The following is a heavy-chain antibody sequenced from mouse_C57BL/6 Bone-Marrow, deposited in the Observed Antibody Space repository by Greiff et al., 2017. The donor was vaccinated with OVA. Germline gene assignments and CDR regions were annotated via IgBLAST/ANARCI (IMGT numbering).Heavy chain of an antibody. D-gene: IGHD4-1*01. Sequence: VQLQQSGAELVRPGASVTLSCKASGYTFTDYEMHWVKQTPVHGLEWIGAIDPETGGTAYNQKFKGKAILTADKSSSTAYMELRSLTSEDSAVYYCTRVRENWTPFDYWGQGTTLTVSS. V-gene: IGHV1-15*01. CDR2: IDPETGGT. CDR3: TRVRENWTPFDY. CDR1: GYTFTDYE. J-gene: IGHJ2*01.